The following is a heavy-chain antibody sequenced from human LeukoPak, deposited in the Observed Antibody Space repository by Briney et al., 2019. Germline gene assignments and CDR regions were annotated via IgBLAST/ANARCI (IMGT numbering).Heavy chain of an antibody. J-gene: IGHJ4*02. Sequence: GGSLRLSCAASGFTFSSYGMHWVRQAPGKGLEWVAVISYDGSNKYYADSVKGRFTISRDNSKNTLYPQMNSLRAEDTAVYYCAKVRVRGVSSTFSQTFDYWGQGTLVTVSS. CDR1: GFTFSSYG. D-gene: IGHD3-10*01. CDR2: ISYDGSNK. CDR3: AKVRVRGVSSTFSQTFDY. V-gene: IGHV3-30*18.